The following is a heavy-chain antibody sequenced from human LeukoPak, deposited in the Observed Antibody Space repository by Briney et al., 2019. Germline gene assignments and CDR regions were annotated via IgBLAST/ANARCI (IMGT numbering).Heavy chain of an antibody. CDR1: GFTFDDYA. Sequence: GGSLRLSCAASGFTFDDYAMHRVRQAPGKGLERVSGISWNSGSIGYADSVKGRFTISRDNAKNSLYLQMNSLRAEDTALYYCAKEGGSSGYYDYWGQGTLVTVSS. CDR2: ISWNSGSI. CDR3: AKEGGSSGYYDY. V-gene: IGHV3-9*01. D-gene: IGHD3-22*01. J-gene: IGHJ4*02.